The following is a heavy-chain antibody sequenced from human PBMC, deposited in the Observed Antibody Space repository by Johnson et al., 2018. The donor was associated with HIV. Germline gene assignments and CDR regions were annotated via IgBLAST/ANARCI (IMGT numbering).Heavy chain of an antibody. V-gene: IGHV3-33*08. CDR3: ARDLFTEREDDVFDI. CDR2: IWYDGSNK. J-gene: IGHJ3*02. CDR1: GFTFSNYV. D-gene: IGHD1-26*01. Sequence: QVQLVESGGGVVQPGRSLKLSCVASGFTFSNYVIHWVRQAPGKGLEWVAVIWYDGSNKYYADSVKGRFSISRDNSKNTLYLQMNSLRAEDTAMFYCARDLFTEREDDVFDIWGQGTMVTVSS.